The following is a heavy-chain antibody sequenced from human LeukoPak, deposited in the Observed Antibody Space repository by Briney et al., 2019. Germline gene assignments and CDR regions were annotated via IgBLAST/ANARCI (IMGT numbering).Heavy chain of an antibody. D-gene: IGHD1-26*01. CDR2: IYTSGST. CDR3: ARDADSGSYPYSYYYYYMDV. J-gene: IGHJ6*03. V-gene: IGHV4-4*07. Sequence: SGTLSLTCTVSGGSISSYYWSWIRQPAGRGLEWIGRIYTSGSTNYNPPLKSRVTMSVDTSKKQFSLKLSSVTAADTAVYYCARDADSGSYPYSYYYYYMDVWGKGTTVTVSS. CDR1: GGSISSYY.